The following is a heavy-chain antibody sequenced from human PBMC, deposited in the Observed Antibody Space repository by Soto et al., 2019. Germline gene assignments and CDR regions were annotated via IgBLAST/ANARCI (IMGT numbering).Heavy chain of an antibody. V-gene: IGHV3-23*01. D-gene: IGHD2-15*01. Sequence: GGPLRLSCAASGFTFSSYAISWVRQAPGKGLEWVSAISGSDGSTYYADSVKGRFTISRDNSKNTLYLQMNSLRAEDTAVYYCAKASTGYCSGGSCYSGFDYWGQGTLVTVSS. CDR3: AKASTGYCSGGSCYSGFDY. CDR2: ISGSDGST. J-gene: IGHJ4*02. CDR1: GFTFSSYA.